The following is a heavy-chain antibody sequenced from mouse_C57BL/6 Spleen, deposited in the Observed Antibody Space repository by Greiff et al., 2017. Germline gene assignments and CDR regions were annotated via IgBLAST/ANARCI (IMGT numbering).Heavy chain of an antibody. CDR3: ANGSSYDWYFDV. Sequence: VKLQQPGAELVKPGASVKMSCKASGYTFTSYWITWVKQRPGQGLEWIGAIYPGSGSTNYNEKFKGKATLTVDPSSSTAYMQLSSLTSEDSAVYYCANGSSYDWYFDVWGTGTTVTVSA. CDR1: GYTFTSYW. D-gene: IGHD1-1*01. V-gene: IGHV1-55*01. CDR2: IYPGSGST. J-gene: IGHJ1*03.